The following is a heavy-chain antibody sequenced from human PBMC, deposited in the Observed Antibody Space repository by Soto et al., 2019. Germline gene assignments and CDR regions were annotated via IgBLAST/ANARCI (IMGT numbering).Heavy chain of an antibody. CDR1: GASISSSNW. D-gene: IGHD3-16*01. Sequence: QVQLQESSPGLVKPSGTLSLTCAVSGASISSSNWWSWVRQPPGKGLEWIGEIFHSGSTNSNPSLKSRVTMSLDASNNQFSLKLSSATAADMAVYYCARRIYGHWYFDLWGRGTLVTVSS. CDR2: IFHSGST. CDR3: ARRIYGHWYFDL. J-gene: IGHJ2*01. V-gene: IGHV4-4*02.